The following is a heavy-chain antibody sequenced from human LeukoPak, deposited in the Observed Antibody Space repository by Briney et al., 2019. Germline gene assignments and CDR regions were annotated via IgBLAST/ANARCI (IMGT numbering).Heavy chain of an antibody. D-gene: IGHD7-27*01. CDR3: AKDGPDSWGYFDY. CDR2: ISSSGSST. CDR1: AFTFSNYA. Sequence: PGGSLRLSCAASAFTFSNYAMNWVRQAPGKGLEWVPAISSSGSSTYYADSVKGRFTISRDNSKNTLYLQMNSLRAEDTAVYYRAKDGPDSWGYFDYWGQGTLVTVSS. J-gene: IGHJ4*02. V-gene: IGHV3-23*01.